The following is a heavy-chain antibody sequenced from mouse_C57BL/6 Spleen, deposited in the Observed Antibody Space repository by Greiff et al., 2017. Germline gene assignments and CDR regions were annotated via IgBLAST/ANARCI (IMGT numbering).Heavy chain of an antibody. CDR1: GFTFSDYG. J-gene: IGHJ1*03. Sequence: EVQVVESGGGLVKPGGSLKLSCAASGFTFSDYGMHWVRQAPEKGLEWVAYISSGSSTIYYADTVKGRFTISRDNAKNTLFLQMTSLRSEDTAMYYCARPSFTAWYFDVWGTGTTVTVSS. CDR3: ARPSFTAWYFDV. D-gene: IGHD1-2*01. CDR2: ISSGSSTI. V-gene: IGHV5-17*01.